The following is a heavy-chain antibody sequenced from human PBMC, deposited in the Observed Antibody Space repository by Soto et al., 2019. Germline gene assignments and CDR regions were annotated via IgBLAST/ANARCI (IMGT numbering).Heavy chain of an antibody. CDR1: GFTFSAHY. J-gene: IGHJ4*02. Sequence: EVQLVESGGGLVQPGGSLRLSCAASGFTFSAHYMDWVRQAPGKGLEWVGRIKNKANSYTTEYAASVEGRFTISREDSQNSLYLQMNSLKTEDTAVYYCARVSLVGPSGGLYFDYWGQGSQVAVSS. D-gene: IGHD1-26*01. CDR2: IKNKANSYTT. CDR3: ARVSLVGPSGGLYFDY. V-gene: IGHV3-72*01.